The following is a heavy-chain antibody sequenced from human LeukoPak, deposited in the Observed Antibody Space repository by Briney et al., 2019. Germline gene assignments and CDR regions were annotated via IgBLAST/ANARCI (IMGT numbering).Heavy chain of an antibody. J-gene: IGHJ4*02. CDR3: ARDQGVGRSWFDY. CDR1: GYTFSSLY. V-gene: IGHV1-46*01. Sequence: ASVTVSCKASGYTFSSLYMHWVRQAPGQGLEWMGIINPSGGSTSYAQKFQGRVTMTRDTSTSTVYMELSSLRSEDTAVYYCARDQGVGRSWFDYWGQGSPVSLSS. D-gene: IGHD6-13*01. CDR2: INPSGGST.